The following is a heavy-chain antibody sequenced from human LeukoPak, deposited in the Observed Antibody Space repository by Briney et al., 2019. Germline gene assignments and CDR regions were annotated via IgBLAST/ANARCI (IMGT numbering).Heavy chain of an antibody. Sequence: PGMSLRLSCAASGFSFSDYAMHWVRQAPGKGLEWVSLIAFDSANKYYADSVKGRFTISRDNSKNTLYLQMNSLRAEDTAVYYCAKGVVATRLVDWGQGTLVTVSS. CDR1: GFSFSDYA. D-gene: IGHD5-12*01. J-gene: IGHJ4*02. V-gene: IGHV3-30*07. CDR2: IAFDSANK. CDR3: AKGVVATRLVD.